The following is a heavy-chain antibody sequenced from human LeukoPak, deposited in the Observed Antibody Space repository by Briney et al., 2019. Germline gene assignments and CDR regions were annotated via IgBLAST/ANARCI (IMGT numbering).Heavy chain of an antibody. V-gene: IGHV3-7*01. D-gene: IGHD3-22*01. J-gene: IGHJ1*01. Sequence: GGSLRLSCEGSGFTFSNYWMGWVRQAPGKGLQWVANIKTDGSEKYYVDSVKGRFTISRDNAKNSLYLQMNSLRAEDTAVYYRATYSSFNRREFQYWGQGTLLTVSS. CDR3: ATYSSFNRREFQY. CDR1: GFTFSNYW. CDR2: IKTDGSEK.